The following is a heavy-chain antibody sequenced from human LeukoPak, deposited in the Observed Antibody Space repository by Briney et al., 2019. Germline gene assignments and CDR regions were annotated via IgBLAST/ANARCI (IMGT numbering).Heavy chain of an antibody. D-gene: IGHD5-12*01. J-gene: IGHJ4*02. Sequence: PSETLSLTCTVSGGSISRYYWSWIRQPPGKGLEWIGYIYYSGSTNYNPSLESRVTISVDTSKNQLSLKLSSVTAADTAVYYCARGLHSGYDRAAWDYWGQGTLVTVSS. CDR2: IYYSGST. V-gene: IGHV4-59*01. CDR3: ARGLHSGYDRAAWDY. CDR1: GGSISRYY.